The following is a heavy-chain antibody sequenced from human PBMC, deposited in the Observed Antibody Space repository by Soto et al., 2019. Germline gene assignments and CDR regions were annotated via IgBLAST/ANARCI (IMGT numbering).Heavy chain of an antibody. CDR1: GGSVTNTKYY. CDR2: INYSGSI. V-gene: IGHV4-39*01. CDR3: ARSVDYYYYSMDV. Sequence: XTLSLPCTVSGGSVTNTKYYWGCIRQPPGKGLEWIGSINYSGSIYHNPSLKSRVTMSVDTSKNQFSLTLSSVTAADTAVYYCARSVDYYYYSMDVWGQGTTVTVSS. J-gene: IGHJ6*02. D-gene: IGHD3-3*01.